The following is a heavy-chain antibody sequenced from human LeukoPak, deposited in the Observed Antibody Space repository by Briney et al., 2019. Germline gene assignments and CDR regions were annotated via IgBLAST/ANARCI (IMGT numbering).Heavy chain of an antibody. D-gene: IGHD3-22*01. CDR3: ARGAGNYYDSGGSSHDY. V-gene: IGHV1-69*02. CDR1: GGTFSSYT. Sequence: SVKVSCKASGGTFSSYTISWVRQAPGQGLEWMGRIIPILGIANYAQKFQGRVTITADKSTSTAYMELSSLRSEDTAVYYCARGAGNYYDSGGSSHDYWGQGTLVTVSS. J-gene: IGHJ4*02. CDR2: IIPILGIA.